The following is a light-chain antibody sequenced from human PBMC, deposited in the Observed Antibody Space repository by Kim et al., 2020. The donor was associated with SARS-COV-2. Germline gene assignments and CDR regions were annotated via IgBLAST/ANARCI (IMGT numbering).Light chain of an antibody. CDR1: SSDVGGYNY. V-gene: IGLV2-8*01. CDR3: SSYAGSNNLV. CDR2: EVS. Sequence: GQSVTISCTGTSSDVGGYNYVSWYQQNPGKAPKVMIYEVSKRPSGFPDRFSGSKSGNTASLTVSGLQAEDEGDYCCSSYAGSNNLVFGGGTQLTVL. J-gene: IGLJ2*01.